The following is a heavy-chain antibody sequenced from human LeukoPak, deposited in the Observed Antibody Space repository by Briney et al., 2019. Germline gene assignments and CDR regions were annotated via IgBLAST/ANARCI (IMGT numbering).Heavy chain of an antibody. J-gene: IGHJ3*02. D-gene: IGHD3-22*01. CDR1: GFTFDDYA. Sequence: GGSLRLSCAASGFTFDDYAMHWVRQAPGKGLEWVSGISWNSGSIGYADSVKGRFTISRDNAKNSLYLQMNSLRAEDTALYYCAKATHTFYDSSGYSGVGAFDIWGQGTMVTVSS. CDR3: AKATHTFYDSSGYSGVGAFDI. CDR2: ISWNSGSI. V-gene: IGHV3-9*01.